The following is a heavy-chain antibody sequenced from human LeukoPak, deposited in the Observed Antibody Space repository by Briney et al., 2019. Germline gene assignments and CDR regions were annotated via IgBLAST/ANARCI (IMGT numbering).Heavy chain of an antibody. CDR3: ASGKGHDFWSGYLSWFDP. CDR1: GLTFSSYS. V-gene: IGHV3-48*04. Sequence: GGSLRLSCVASGLTFSSYSMNWVRQAPGKGLEWISYISSSSTIYYADSVKGRFTISRGNAKNSLYLQMNSLRAEDTAVYYCASGKGHDFWSGYLSWFDPWGQGTLVTVSS. D-gene: IGHD3-3*01. J-gene: IGHJ5*02. CDR2: ISSSSTI.